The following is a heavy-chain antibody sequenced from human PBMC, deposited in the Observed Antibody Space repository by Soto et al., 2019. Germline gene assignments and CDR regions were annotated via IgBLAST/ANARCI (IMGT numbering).Heavy chain of an antibody. V-gene: IGHV1-69*01. Sequence: QVQLVQSGAEVKKPGSSVKVSCKASGGTFSSYAISWVRQAPGQGLEWMGGIIPIFGTANYAQKFQGRVTITADDSTSTAYMELSSLRSEDTAVYYCVRDGYCSGGSCTNWFDPWGQGTLVTVSS. CDR3: VRDGYCSGGSCTNWFDP. D-gene: IGHD2-15*01. CDR2: IIPIFGTA. J-gene: IGHJ5*02. CDR1: GGTFSSYA.